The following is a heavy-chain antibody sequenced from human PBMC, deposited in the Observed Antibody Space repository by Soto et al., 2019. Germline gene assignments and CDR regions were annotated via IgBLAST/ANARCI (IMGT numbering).Heavy chain of an antibody. D-gene: IGHD2-21*02. CDR1: DASINTVSYY. CDR3: VRVSRKGLMTES. CDR2: IFYNGRT. J-gene: IGHJ4*02. V-gene: IGHV4-39*01. Sequence: QLQLQESGPGLVKPSETLSLTCTVSDASINTVSYYWGWIRQPPGKGLEWLGTIFYNGRTYYNPSLKSRLTISVDTSNNQFSLRLNSVTAADTAIYYCVRVSRKGLMTESWGQGTLVTVSS.